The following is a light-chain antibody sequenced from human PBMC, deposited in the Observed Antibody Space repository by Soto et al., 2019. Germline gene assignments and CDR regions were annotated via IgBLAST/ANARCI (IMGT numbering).Light chain of an antibody. J-gene: IGLJ2*01. CDR1: SSDIGSYDY. Sequence: QSVLTQPASVSGSPGQSITISCTGTSSDIGSYDYVSWYQQHPGKAPKLMIYEVSNRPSGVSNRFSGSKSGNTASLTISGLQAEDEADYYCCSYTGSLTLLFGGGTKLTVL. CDR3: CSYTGSLTLL. CDR2: EVS. V-gene: IGLV2-14*01.